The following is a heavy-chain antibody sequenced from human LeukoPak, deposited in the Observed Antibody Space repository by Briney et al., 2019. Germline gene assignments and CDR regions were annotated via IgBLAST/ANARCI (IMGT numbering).Heavy chain of an antibody. Sequence: GGSLRLSCAASGFTFSTYVMNWFRQAPGKGLAWVSTISVGAEYIFYADSVKGRFTISRDDSNNALYLQMHSLRAEDTALYYCASGPPFLKYFEHWGQGTLVTVSS. CDR1: GFTFSTYV. CDR3: ASGPPFLKYFEH. CDR2: ISVGAEYI. V-gene: IGHV3-23*01. J-gene: IGHJ4*02. D-gene: IGHD3-9*01.